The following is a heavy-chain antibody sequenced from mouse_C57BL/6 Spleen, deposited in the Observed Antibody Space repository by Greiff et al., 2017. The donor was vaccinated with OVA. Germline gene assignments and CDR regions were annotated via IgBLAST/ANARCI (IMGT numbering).Heavy chain of an antibody. CDR3: ARGAVLDY. CDR1: GYTFTSYW. CDR2: IDPSDSET. D-gene: IGHD6-1*01. J-gene: IGHJ2*01. V-gene: IGHV1-52*01. Sequence: VQLQQSGAELVRPGSSVKLSCKASGYTFTSYWMHWVKQRPIQGLEWIGNIDPSDSETHYNQKFKDKATLTVDKSSSTAYMQLSSLTSEDSAVYYCARGAVLDYWGQGTTLTVSS.